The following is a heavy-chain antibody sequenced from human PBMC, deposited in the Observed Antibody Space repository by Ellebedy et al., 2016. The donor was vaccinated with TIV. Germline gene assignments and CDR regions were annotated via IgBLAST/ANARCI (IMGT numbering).Heavy chain of an antibody. CDR3: VRDPWLVMDY. Sequence: GESLKISCAASGFTVSSTYMSWVRQAPGKGLEWVSVIYSGGSTYYADSVRGRFIISRDNAKNTLYLQMNSLRAEDTAMYYCVRDPWLVMDYWGQGILVTVSS. J-gene: IGHJ4*02. CDR2: IYSGGST. V-gene: IGHV3-66*01. D-gene: IGHD6-19*01. CDR1: GFTVSSTY.